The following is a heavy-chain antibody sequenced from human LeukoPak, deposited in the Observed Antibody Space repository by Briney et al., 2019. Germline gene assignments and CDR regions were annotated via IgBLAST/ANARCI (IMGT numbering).Heavy chain of an antibody. Sequence: SGGSLRLSCAASGFTFSTYWMSWVRQAPGKGLEWVANIKEETYYVDSVKGRFTISRDNPKSSLYLQMNSLRAEDTAVYYCAKDLAYCSGGSCYPRAYDYWGQGTLVTVSS. CDR1: GFTFSTYW. V-gene: IGHV3-7*01. D-gene: IGHD2-15*01. CDR3: AKDLAYCSGGSCYPRAYDY. CDR2: IKEET. J-gene: IGHJ4*02.